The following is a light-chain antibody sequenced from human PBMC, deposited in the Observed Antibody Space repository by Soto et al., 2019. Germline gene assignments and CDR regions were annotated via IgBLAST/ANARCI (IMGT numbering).Light chain of an antibody. CDR3: LQQYNYPRT. J-gene: IGKJ1*01. Sequence: DIQMTQSPSSLSASVGDRVTITCQASQNINNYLNWYQQKPGRAPKLLIYDASNLEAGVPSRFSGSGSGTDFTLTISSLQPEDFATYYCLQQYNYPRTFGQGTKVEIK. CDR2: DAS. V-gene: IGKV1-33*01. CDR1: QNINNY.